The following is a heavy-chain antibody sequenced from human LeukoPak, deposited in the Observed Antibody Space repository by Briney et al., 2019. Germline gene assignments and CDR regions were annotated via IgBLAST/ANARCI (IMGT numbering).Heavy chain of an antibody. J-gene: IGHJ4*02. Sequence: GGSLRLSCAASGFTFDDYAMHWVRQAPGKGLEWVSGISWNSGSIGYADSVKGRFTISRDNAKNSLYLQMNSLRAEDTALYYCASPIAAAGFDYWGQGTLVTVSS. V-gene: IGHV3-9*01. CDR2: ISWNSGSI. CDR3: ASPIAAAGFDY. CDR1: GFTFDDYA. D-gene: IGHD6-13*01.